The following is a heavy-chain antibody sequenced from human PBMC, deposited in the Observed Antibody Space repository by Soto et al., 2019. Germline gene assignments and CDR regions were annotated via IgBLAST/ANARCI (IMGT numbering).Heavy chain of an antibody. CDR1: GYTFTSYD. J-gene: IGHJ4*02. Sequence: QVQLVQSGAEARKPGASVKVSCEASGYTFTSYDIYWVRQVTGQGLEWMGWMNPNTGNSGYAQKFQGRVTMTSDTSISTAHMELSSLRSEDTAVYYCARRAETNGWNGFGADKYYFDFWGQGTLVTVSS. CDR2: MNPNTGNS. V-gene: IGHV1-8*01. D-gene: IGHD1-1*01. CDR3: ARRAETNGWNGFGADKYYFDF.